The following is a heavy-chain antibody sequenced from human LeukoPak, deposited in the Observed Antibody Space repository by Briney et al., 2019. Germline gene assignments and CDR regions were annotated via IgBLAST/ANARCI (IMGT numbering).Heavy chain of an antibody. V-gene: IGHV4-59*02. CDR2: VYYSGST. J-gene: IGHJ4*02. Sequence: SETLSLTCVVSGGSVSGYYWGWIRQPPGRGLEWIGYVYYSGSTNYNPSFKSRSTISVDTSRNQFSLQLSSVTAADTAVYYCARIHRYCSGGACYVLDNWGQGTLVAVSS. D-gene: IGHD2-15*01. CDR3: ARIHRYCSGGACYVLDN. CDR1: GGSVSGYY.